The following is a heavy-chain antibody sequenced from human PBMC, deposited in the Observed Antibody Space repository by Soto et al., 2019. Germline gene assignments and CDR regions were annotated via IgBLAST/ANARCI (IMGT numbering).Heavy chain of an antibody. Sequence: GGSLRLSCAASGFTYSNYAMSWVRQAPGRGLEWVSAIGGSGSSTYYADSVKGRFTISRDNSKNTLYLQMNSLRAEDTAVYYCGRGSGSSPPPPNFDIWGQGTMVTVS. D-gene: IGHD6-6*01. CDR3: GRGSGSSPPPPNFDI. V-gene: IGHV3-23*01. CDR1: GFTYSNYA. CDR2: IGGSGSST. J-gene: IGHJ3*02.